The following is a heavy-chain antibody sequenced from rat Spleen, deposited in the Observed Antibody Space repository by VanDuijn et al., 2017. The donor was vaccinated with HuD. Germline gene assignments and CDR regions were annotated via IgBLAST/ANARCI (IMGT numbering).Heavy chain of an antibody. CDR3: ARRHYGYTDYFDY. CDR1: GFTFSNYG. Sequence: EVQLVESGGGLVQPGRSLKLSCAASGFTFSNYGMHWIRQAPTKGLEWVASISPSGGSTHYRDSVKGQFTISRDNAKSTLYLQMDSLRSEDTATYYCARRHYGYTDYFDYWGQGVMVTVSS. V-gene: IGHV5-19*01. D-gene: IGHD1-4*01. J-gene: IGHJ2*01. CDR2: ISPSGGST.